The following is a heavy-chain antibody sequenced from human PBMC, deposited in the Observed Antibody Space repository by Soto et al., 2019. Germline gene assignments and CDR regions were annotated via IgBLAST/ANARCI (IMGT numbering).Heavy chain of an antibody. J-gene: IGHJ4*02. CDR2: ISWNSGSI. Sequence: EVQLVESGGGLVQPGRSLRLSCAASGFTFDDYAMHWVRQAPGKGLEWVSGISWNSGSIGYADSEKGRFTISRDNAKNSLYLQMNSLRAEDTALYYCARGRAPTGYFDYWGQGTLVTVSS. CDR3: ARGRAPTGYFDY. CDR1: GFTFDDYA. V-gene: IGHV3-9*01. D-gene: IGHD4-17*01.